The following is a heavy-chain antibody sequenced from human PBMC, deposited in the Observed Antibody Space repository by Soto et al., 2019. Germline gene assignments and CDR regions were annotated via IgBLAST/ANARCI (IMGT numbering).Heavy chain of an antibody. V-gene: IGHV4-59*01. CDR1: GGSKSSNH. Sequence: SEALSRTCALCGGSKSSNHWSWIRQPPGKGLEWIGYIYYSGSTNYNPSLKSRVTISVDTSKNQFSLKLSAVTAADTAVYYCARVFDTYYFDSWGQGNMVTVSS. CDR2: IYYSGST. CDR3: ARVFDTYYFDS. D-gene: IGHD3-9*01. J-gene: IGHJ4*02.